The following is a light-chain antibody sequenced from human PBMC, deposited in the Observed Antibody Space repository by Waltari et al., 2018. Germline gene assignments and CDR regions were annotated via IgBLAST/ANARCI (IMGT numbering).Light chain of an antibody. V-gene: IGKV1-5*03. J-gene: IGKJ1*01. CDR1: QSIGSW. CDR2: KAS. Sequence: DIQMTQSPSTLSASVGDRDTITCRASQSIGSWLAWYQQKPGKAPKLLIYKASSLETGVPSRFSGSGSGTDFTLTISSLQSDDFATYYCQQYNSYSGTFGQGTKVDIK. CDR3: QQYNSYSGT.